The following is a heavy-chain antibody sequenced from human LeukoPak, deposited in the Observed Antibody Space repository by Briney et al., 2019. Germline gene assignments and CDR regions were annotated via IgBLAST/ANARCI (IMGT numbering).Heavy chain of an antibody. J-gene: IGHJ5*02. D-gene: IGHD3-3*01. CDR3: ARGLLRYYDFWSGHYWFDP. Sequence: PSETLSLTCAVYGGSFSGYYWSWIRQPLGKGLEWIGEINHSGSTNYNPSLKSRVTISVDTSKNQFSLKLSSVTAADTAVYYCARGLLRYYDFWSGHYWFDPWGQGTLVTVSS. CDR2: INHSGST. V-gene: IGHV4-34*01. CDR1: GGSFSGYY.